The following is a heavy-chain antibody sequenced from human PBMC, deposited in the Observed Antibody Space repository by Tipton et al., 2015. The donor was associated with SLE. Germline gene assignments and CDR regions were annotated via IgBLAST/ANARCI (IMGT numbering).Heavy chain of an antibody. Sequence: TLSLTCTVSSGSISSGSYYWSWIRQPAGKGLEWIGYIYTSGSTNYNPSLKSRVTISVDTSKNQFSLKLSSVTAADTAVYYCARDRSYYDSVVDIWGQGTMVTVSS. CDR3: ARDRSYYDSVVDI. J-gene: IGHJ3*02. V-gene: IGHV4-61*09. CDR2: IYTSGST. D-gene: IGHD3-22*01. CDR1: SGSISSGSYY.